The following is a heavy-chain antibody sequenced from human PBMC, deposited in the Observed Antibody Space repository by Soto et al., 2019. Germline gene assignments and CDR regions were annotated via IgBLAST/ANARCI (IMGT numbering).Heavy chain of an antibody. CDR3: AIDAPYDDFWSGVMELYYYGMDG. CDR2: ITAHNGNT. CDR1: GYTFSNYA. Sequence: QVPLVQSGGEVKKPGASVKVSCKASGYTFSNYAISWVRQAPGQGLEWMGWITAHNGNTKYAQKFQARVTMTTDTSTSTASMELRSLTSDDTAVYYCAIDAPYDDFWSGVMELYYYGMDGWGQGTTVTVSS. J-gene: IGHJ6*02. D-gene: IGHD3-3*01. V-gene: IGHV1-18*01.